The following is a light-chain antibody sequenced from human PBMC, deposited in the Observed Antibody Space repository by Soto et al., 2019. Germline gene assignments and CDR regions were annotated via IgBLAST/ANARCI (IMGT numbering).Light chain of an antibody. CDR2: GAS. V-gene: IGKV3-20*01. J-gene: IGKJ3*01. Sequence: EIVLTQSPGTLSLSPGERATPSCRASQSVSSSYLAWYQQKPGQAPRLLIYGASSRATGIPDRFSGSGSGTDFTVTISRREPVDFAVYYCQQDGSSPIFTFGPGTKVFIK. CDR1: QSVSSSY. CDR3: QQDGSSPIFT.